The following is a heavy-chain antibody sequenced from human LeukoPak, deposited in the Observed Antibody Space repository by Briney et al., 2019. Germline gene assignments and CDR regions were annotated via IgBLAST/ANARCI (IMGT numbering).Heavy chain of an antibody. V-gene: IGHV4-59*11. CDR2: IYYTGST. Sequence: SETLSLTCTVAGDSFIQPTWSWIRQPPGKGLEWIGSIYYTGSTNYNPSLQSRFTLSLDTSKNHFSLNLNSVTAADPAVYYCARGKVDFDSWGQGTLVTVSS. CDR3: ARGKVDFDS. CDR1: GDSFIQPT. J-gene: IGHJ4*02.